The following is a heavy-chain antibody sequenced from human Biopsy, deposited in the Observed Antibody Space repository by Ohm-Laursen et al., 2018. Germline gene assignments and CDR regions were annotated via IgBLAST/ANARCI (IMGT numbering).Heavy chain of an antibody. CDR3: ARAGRYCSGGGYYSWFDS. CDR2: IRDKANSYTT. Sequence: GSLRLSCAASGFSFSDNYMDWVRQAPGKGLEWVGRIRDKANSYTTYYAASVKGRFTISRDDSKNSLYLQMNSLKTEDTALYYCARAGRYCSGGGYYSWFDSWGQGTLVTVSS. D-gene: IGHD2-15*01. CDR1: GFSFSDNY. V-gene: IGHV3-72*01. J-gene: IGHJ5*01.